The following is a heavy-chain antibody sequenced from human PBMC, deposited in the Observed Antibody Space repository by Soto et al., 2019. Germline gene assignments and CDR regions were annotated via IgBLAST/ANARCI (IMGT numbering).Heavy chain of an antibody. J-gene: IGHJ4*02. CDR3: AKDACRWAGWFCFDQ. D-gene: IGHD2-15*01. CDR1: GFMFNNQD. Sequence: EVQLLESGGGLVQPGGSLRLSCAASGFMFNNQDMCWVRQAPGKGLEWVSGISADGTRTYYADSMRGRFTISRDNSKNTLYLQVEGPRAGDTAIYCCAKDACRWAGWFCFDQWGQGMLVTVSS. V-gene: IGHV3-23*01. CDR2: ISADGTRT.